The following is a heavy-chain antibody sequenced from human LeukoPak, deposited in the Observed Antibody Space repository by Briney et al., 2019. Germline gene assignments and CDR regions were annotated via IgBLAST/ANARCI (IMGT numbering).Heavy chain of an antibody. CDR1: GYTFASYD. V-gene: IGHV1-8*01. D-gene: IGHD6-13*01. J-gene: IGHJ4*02. Sequence: ASVKVSCKASGYTFASYDINWVRQATGQGLEWMGWMNPNSGNTGYTQKFQGRVTMTRNTSISTAYMELSSLRSEDTAVYYCARGRNWYSSSWYSYWGQGTLVTVSS. CDR2: MNPNSGNT. CDR3: ARGRNWYSSSWYSY.